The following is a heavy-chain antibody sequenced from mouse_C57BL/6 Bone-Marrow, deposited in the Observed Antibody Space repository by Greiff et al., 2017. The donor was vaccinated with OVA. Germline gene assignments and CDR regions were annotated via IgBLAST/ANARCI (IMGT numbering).Heavy chain of an antibody. CDR1: GFTFSDAW. CDR3: HLLWYPAWFAY. V-gene: IGHV6-6*01. CDR2: IRNKANNHAT. J-gene: IGHJ3*01. Sequence: EVMLVESGGGLVQPGGSMKLSCAASGFTFSDAWMDWVRQSPEKGLEWVAEIRNKANNHATYYAESVQGRFTISRDDSKSSVYLQMNSLRAEDTGIYYCHLLWYPAWFAYWGQGTLVTVSA. D-gene: IGHD2-1*01.